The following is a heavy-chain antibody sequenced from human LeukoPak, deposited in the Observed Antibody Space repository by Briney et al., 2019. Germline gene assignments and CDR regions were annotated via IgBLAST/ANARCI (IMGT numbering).Heavy chain of an antibody. CDR2: IYTSGST. J-gene: IGHJ4*02. D-gene: IGHD2-2*01. CDR3: ARVAKYCSSTSCKWYYFDY. CDR1: GGSISSYY. V-gene: IGHV4-4*07. Sequence: SETLSLTCTVSGGSISSYYWSWIRHPAGKGLEWIGRIYTSGSTNYNPSLKSRVTLSVDTSKNQFSLKLSSVTAADTAVYYCARVAKYCSSTSCKWYYFDYWGQGTLVTVSS.